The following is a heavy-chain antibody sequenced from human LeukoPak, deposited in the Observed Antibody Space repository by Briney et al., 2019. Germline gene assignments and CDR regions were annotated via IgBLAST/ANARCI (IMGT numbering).Heavy chain of an antibody. V-gene: IGHV3-20*04. J-gene: IGHJ4*02. CDR2: INWNGGST. Sequence: GGSLRLSCAASGFTFDDYGMSWVRQAPGKGLEWVSGINWNGGSTGYADSVKGRFTIPRDNAKNSLCLQMNSLRAEDTALYYCARDGVAATNSDYWGQGTLVTVSS. CDR1: GFTFDDYG. D-gene: IGHD2-15*01. CDR3: ARDGVAATNSDY.